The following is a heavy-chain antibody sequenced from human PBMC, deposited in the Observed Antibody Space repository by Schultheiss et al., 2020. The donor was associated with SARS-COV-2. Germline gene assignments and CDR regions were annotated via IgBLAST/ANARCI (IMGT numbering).Heavy chain of an antibody. J-gene: IGHJ2*01. CDR1: GGSISSSSYY. Sequence: SQTLSLTCPVSGGSISSSSYYWGWIRQPPGKGLEWIGSIYYSGSTYYNPSLKSRVTISVDTSKNQFSLKLSSVTAADTAVYYCARSKQQLGYWYFDLWGRGTLVTVSS. CDR3: ARSKQQLGYWYFDL. D-gene: IGHD6-13*01. V-gene: IGHV4-39*07. CDR2: IYYSGST.